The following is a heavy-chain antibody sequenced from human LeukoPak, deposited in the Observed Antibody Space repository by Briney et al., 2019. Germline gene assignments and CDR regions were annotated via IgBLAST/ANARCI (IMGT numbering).Heavy chain of an antibody. J-gene: IGHJ4*02. D-gene: IGHD1-26*01. CDR2: ISGSGGST. V-gene: IGHV3-23*01. CDR3: AKGAPSGELLPDY. Sequence: SAISGSGGSTYYADSVKGRFTISRDNSKNTLYLQMNSLRAEDTAVYYCAKGAPSGELLPDYWGQGTLVTVSS.